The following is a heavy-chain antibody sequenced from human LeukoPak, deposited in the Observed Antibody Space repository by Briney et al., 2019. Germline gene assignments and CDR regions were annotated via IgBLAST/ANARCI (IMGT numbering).Heavy chain of an antibody. CDR3: ASPFQDEDTTMVASPGESDY. J-gene: IGHJ4*02. Sequence: ASVKVSCKASGGTFSSYAISWVRQAPGQGLEWMGGIIPIFGTANYAQKFQGRVTITADESTSTAYMELSSLRSEDTAVYYCASPFQDEDTTMVASPGESDYWCQGTLVTVSS. D-gene: IGHD5-18*01. CDR1: GGTFSSYA. CDR2: IIPIFGTA. V-gene: IGHV1-69*01.